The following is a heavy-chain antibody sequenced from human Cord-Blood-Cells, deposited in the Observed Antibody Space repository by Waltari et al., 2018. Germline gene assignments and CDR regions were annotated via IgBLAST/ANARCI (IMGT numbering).Heavy chain of an antibody. CDR3: ARLPAITDAFDI. Sequence: QVQLVESGGGVVQPGSDLSTSCAASGFTFSSHASHWGRQAPGKGLEWVAVISYDGSNKYYADSVKGRFTISRDNSKNTLYLQMNSLRAEDTAVYYCARLPAITDAFDIWGQGTMVTVSS. CDR2: ISYDGSNK. CDR1: GFTFSSHA. V-gene: IGHV3-30-3*01. D-gene: IGHD1-20*01. J-gene: IGHJ3*02.